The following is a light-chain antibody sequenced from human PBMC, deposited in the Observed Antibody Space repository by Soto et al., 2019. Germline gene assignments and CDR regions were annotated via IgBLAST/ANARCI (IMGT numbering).Light chain of an antibody. CDR1: SSEVGGYNY. V-gene: IGLV2-8*01. J-gene: IGLJ1*01. CDR2: EVS. Sequence: QSALTQPPSASGSPGQSVTISCTGTSSEVGGYNYVSWYQQHPGKAPKLMIYEVSKRPSGVPDRFSGSKSGNTASLTVSGLQAEDEAHYYCSSYAGSNNFVFGTGTKLTVL. CDR3: SSYAGSNNFV.